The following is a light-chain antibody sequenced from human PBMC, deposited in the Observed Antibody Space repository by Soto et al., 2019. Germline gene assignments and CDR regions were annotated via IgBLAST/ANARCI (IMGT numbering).Light chain of an antibody. Sequence: EIVMTQSPATLYVSPGDRATLSCRASQSVSSNLAWYQQKFGQAPRLLIYGASTRATGIPARFSGSGSGTEFPLTISSLQSEDFAVYYCQHYSNWPPWTFGQGTKVEIK. V-gene: IGKV3-15*01. CDR2: GAS. CDR3: QHYSNWPPWT. CDR1: QSVSSN. J-gene: IGKJ1*01.